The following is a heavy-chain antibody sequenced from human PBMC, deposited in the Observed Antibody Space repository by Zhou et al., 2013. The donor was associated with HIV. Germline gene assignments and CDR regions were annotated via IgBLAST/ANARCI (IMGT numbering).Heavy chain of an antibody. J-gene: IGHJ4*02. CDR1: GYIFTSYD. D-gene: IGHD3-10*01. V-gene: IGHV1-18*01. Sequence: QVHLMQSGAEVKKPGASVRVSCKASGYIFTSYDINWVRQAPGQGLEWMGWISTYNGNTNYAQKLQGRVTMTTDTSTSTVYMELRSLRSDDTGVYYCARHSDYGSGAGYFDYWGQGTLVTVSS. CDR3: ARHSDYGSGAGYFDY. CDR2: ISTYNGNT.